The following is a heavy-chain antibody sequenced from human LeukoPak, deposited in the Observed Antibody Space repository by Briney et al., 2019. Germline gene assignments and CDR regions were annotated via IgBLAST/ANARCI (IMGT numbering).Heavy chain of an antibody. D-gene: IGHD1-26*01. CDR2: IKSKTDGGTT. CDR3: TTSFNSFQATGDFHY. J-gene: IGHJ4*02. V-gene: IGHV3-15*01. CDR1: GFTFSNAW. Sequence: GGSLRLSCAASGFTFSNAWMSWVRQAPGKGLEWVGRIKSKTDGGTTDYAAPVKGRFTISRDDSKNTLYLQMNSLKTEDTAVYYCTTSFNSFQATGDFHYWGQGTLVTVPS.